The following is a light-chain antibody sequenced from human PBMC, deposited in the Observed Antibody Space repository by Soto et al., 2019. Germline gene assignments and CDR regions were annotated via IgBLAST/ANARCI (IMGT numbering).Light chain of an antibody. CDR3: QQANSFPLT. V-gene: IGKV1-12*01. Sequence: DIQMTQSPSSVSASVGDRVTITCRASQGITNWLAWYQQKPGKAHKLLIHAASGLPSGVPSRSSGSGSGTDVTLTISSLQPEDFATYYCQQANSFPLTFGGGTKVDIK. CDR1: QGITNW. CDR2: AAS. J-gene: IGKJ4*01.